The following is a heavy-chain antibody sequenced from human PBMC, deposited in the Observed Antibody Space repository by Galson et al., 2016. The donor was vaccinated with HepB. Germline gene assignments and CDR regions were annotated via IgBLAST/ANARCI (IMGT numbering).Heavy chain of an antibody. CDR2: ITNRGVST. CDR1: GFTFGNFA. V-gene: IGHV3-23*01. D-gene: IGHD6-25*01. Sequence: SLRLSCAASGFTFGNFAMNWVRQTPGQGLEWVAGITNRGVSTYYSDSVKGRVTISRDNFNNTRSLQMNSVRAEDTAVYYCAKVRPPYSSDWYFDLWGRGTLVTVSS. CDR3: AKVRPPYSSDWYFDL. J-gene: IGHJ2*01.